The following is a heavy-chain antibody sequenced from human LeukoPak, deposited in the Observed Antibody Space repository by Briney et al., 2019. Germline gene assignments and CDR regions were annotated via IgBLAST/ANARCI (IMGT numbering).Heavy chain of an antibody. V-gene: IGHV3-7*01. J-gene: IGHJ4*02. CDR3: VREGVGYFDY. D-gene: IGHD2-15*01. CDR1: EFTFSTYW. CDR2: IKQDGSEK. Sequence: GGSLRLSCAASEFTFSTYWLSWVRQAPGKGLEWVANIKQDGSEKYYVDSVKGRFTVSRDNAKNSLSLQMNSLRAEDTAVYYCVREGVGYFDYWGQGTLVTVSS.